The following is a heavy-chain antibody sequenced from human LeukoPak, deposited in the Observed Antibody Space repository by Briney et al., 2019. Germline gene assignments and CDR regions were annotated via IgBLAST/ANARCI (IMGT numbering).Heavy chain of an antibody. D-gene: IGHD1-26*01. Sequence: PGGSLRLSCAASGFTFSSYGMHWVRQAPGKGLEWVAVIWYDGSNKYYADSVKGRFTISRDNSKNTLYLQMNRLRAEDKAVYYCARGGMGQGFYYGMDVWGKGPTVTVSS. J-gene: IGHJ6*04. CDR2: IWYDGSNK. V-gene: IGHV3-33*01. CDR1: GFTFSSYG. CDR3: ARGGMGQGFYYGMDV.